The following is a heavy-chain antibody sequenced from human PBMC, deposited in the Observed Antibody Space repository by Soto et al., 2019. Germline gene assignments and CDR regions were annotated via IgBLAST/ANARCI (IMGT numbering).Heavy chain of an antibody. V-gene: IGHV4-59*02. CDR2: MHFGGSF. J-gene: IGHJ5*02. CDR1: GASVSHGY. CDR3: AWSSYESTSFAVDR. Sequence: SETLSLTCNVSGASVSHGYWSWIRQPPGKGLERIGFMHFGGSFNYNPSLTSRATISVESSKNQFSMKLTSVTSSYTAVYYCAWSSYESTSFAVDRWGQGTMVTVSS. D-gene: IGHD1-26*01.